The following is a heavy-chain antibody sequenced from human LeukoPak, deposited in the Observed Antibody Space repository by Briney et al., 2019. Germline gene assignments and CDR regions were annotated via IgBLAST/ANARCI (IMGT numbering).Heavy chain of an antibody. V-gene: IGHV4-61*08. D-gene: IGHD1-26*01. Sequence: SETLSLTCTVSGGSVDTIDYYWSWIRQPPGKGLEWIGYMYHTGSSIYSPSLKSRLTISIDTSKNQFTLNLSSMTAADTAVYYCAGDQGGSAHRHAFDIWGQGTLVTVSS. CDR1: GGSVDTIDYY. CDR3: AGDQGGSAHRHAFDI. CDR2: MYHTGSS. J-gene: IGHJ3*02.